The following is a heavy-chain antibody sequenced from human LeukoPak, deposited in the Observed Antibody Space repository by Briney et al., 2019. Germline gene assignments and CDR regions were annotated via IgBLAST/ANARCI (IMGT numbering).Heavy chain of an antibody. V-gene: IGHV3-21*01. D-gene: IGHD5-12*01. CDR2: ISSTSSYI. J-gene: IGHJ4*02. CDR3: ARGGYTGYDFAFDY. Sequence: GGSLRLSCAASGFTFGSYSMNWVRQAPGKGLEWVSSISSTSSYIYYADSVQGRFTISRDNAKNSLYLQMNSLRAEDTAVYYCARGGYTGYDFAFDYWGQGTLVTVSS. CDR1: GFTFGSYS.